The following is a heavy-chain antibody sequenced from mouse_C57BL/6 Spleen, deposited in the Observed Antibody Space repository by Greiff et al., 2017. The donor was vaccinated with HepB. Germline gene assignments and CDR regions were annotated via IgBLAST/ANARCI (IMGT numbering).Heavy chain of an antibody. J-gene: IGHJ1*03. V-gene: IGHV1-82*01. D-gene: IGHD2-1*01. CDR2: IYPGDGDT. CDR1: GYAFSSSW. CDR3: AREDGNYVGYWYFDV. Sequence: VQLQQSGPELVKPGASVKISCKASGYAFSSSWMNWVKQRPGKGLEWIGRIYPGDGDTNYNGKFKGKATLTADKSSSTAYMQLSSLTSEDSAVYFCAREDGNYVGYWYFDVWGTGTTVTVSS.